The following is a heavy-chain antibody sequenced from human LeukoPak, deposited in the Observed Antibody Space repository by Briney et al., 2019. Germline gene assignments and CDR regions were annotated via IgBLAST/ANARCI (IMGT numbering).Heavy chain of an antibody. CDR3: ARDAIAAAVNNWFDP. J-gene: IGHJ5*02. V-gene: IGHV3-21*01. CDR1: GFTFSSYS. D-gene: IGHD6-13*01. Sequence: GGSLRLSCAASGFTFSSYSMNWVRQAPGKGLEWVSSISSSSSYIYYADSVKGRFTISRDNAKNSLCLQMNSLRAEDTAVYYCARDAIAAAVNNWFDPWGQGTLVTVSS. CDR2: ISSSSSYI.